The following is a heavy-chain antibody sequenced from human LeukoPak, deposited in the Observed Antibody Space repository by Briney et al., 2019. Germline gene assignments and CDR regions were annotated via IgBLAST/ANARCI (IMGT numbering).Heavy chain of an antibody. J-gene: IGHJ4*02. Sequence: PGGSLRLSCAASGFTFSSYGMHWVRQAPGKGLEWVAVIWYDGSNKYYADSVKGRFTISRDNSENTLYLQMNSLRAEDTAVYYCARGDDYSGSYFDYWGQGTLVTVSS. CDR3: ARGDDYSGSYFDY. D-gene: IGHD1-26*01. CDR2: IWYDGSNK. CDR1: GFTFSSYG. V-gene: IGHV3-33*01.